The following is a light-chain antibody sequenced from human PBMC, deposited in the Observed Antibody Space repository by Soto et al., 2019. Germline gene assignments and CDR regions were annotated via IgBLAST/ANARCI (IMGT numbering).Light chain of an antibody. V-gene: IGKV3-20*01. CDR3: QQFGSPPPST. J-gene: IGKJ4*01. CDR2: GAS. Sequence: TLYLSPVEAAALSCRAIQSVSSSYLAWYQQKPGQAPRLLIYGASSRATGIPDRFSGSGSGTDFTLTISSLEPEDFAVYYSQQFGSPPPSTFGGGTKVDIK. CDR1: QSVSSSY.